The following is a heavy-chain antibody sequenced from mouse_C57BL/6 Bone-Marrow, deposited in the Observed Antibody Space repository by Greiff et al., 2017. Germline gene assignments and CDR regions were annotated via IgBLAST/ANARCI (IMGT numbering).Heavy chain of an antibody. CDR2: IYPGGGYT. CDR1: GYTFTNYW. D-gene: IGHD1-1*01. CDR3: ARRDTTVVGDWYFDV. J-gene: IGHJ1*03. V-gene: IGHV1-63*01. Sequence: VQLQQSGAELVRPGTSVKMSCKASGYTFTNYWIGWAKQRPGHGLEWIGDIYPGGGYTNYNEKFKGKATLTADKSSSTAYMQFSSLTSEDSAIYYCARRDTTVVGDWYFDVWGTGTTVTVSS.